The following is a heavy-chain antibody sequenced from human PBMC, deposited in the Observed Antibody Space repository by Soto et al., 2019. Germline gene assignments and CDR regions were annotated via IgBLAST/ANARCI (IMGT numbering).Heavy chain of an antibody. D-gene: IGHD3-3*02. CDR3: ARDKDRQQLGGNYYYIMDV. J-gene: IGHJ6*02. Sequence: QVQLVQSGAEVKKPGSSVKISCKASGGTFRTNAFSWVRQAPGQGLEWMGGIIPIFPTPDYAQKFQGRVTITADESTTTTYMELSSLRSQDTATYYCARDKDRQQLGGNYYYIMDVWGQGTTVTVSS. CDR2: IIPIFPTP. CDR1: GGTFRTNA. V-gene: IGHV1-69*12.